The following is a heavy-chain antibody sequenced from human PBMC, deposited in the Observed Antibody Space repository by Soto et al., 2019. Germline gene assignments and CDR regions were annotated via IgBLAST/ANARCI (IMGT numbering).Heavy chain of an antibody. CDR3: ARHNGPLYVGYYYDMDV. J-gene: IGHJ6*02. V-gene: IGHV4-39*01. CDR2: IYYSGYT. Sequence: SEILSLTCTVSGGSISSSSYYWGWIRQPPGKGLGWIGSIYYSGYTYYNPSLKSRVTISVDTSKNQFSLKLSSVTAADTAVYYCARHNGPLYVGYYYDMDVWGQGTTVTVSS. D-gene: IGHD3-16*01. CDR1: GGSISSSSYY.